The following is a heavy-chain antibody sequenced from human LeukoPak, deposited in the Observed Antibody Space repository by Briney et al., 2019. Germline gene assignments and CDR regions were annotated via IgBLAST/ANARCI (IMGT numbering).Heavy chain of an antibody. Sequence: SETLSLTCAVYGGSFSGYYWSCIRQPPGKGLEWIGEISRSGSTNDNPSLQSRVTISVDTSKNQFSMKLSSVTAADTAVYYYARHRIVGAYYFDYWGQGTLVTVSS. D-gene: IGHD1-26*01. CDR3: ARHRIVGAYYFDY. J-gene: IGHJ4*02. CDR1: GGSFSGYY. V-gene: IGHV4-34*01. CDR2: ISRSGST.